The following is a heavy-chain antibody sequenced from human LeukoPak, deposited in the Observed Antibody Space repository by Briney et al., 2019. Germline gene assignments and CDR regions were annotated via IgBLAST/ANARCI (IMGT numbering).Heavy chain of an antibody. J-gene: IGHJ5*02. V-gene: IGHV1-18*01. Sequence: GASVKVSCKASGYTFTSYGISWVRQAPGQGLEWMGWISAYNGNTNYAQKLQGRVTMTTDTSTSTAYMELRSLRSDDTAVYYCARDHNFRLGGYDFTGEGDWFDPWGQGTLVTVSS. CDR2: ISAYNGNT. CDR1: GYTFTSYG. D-gene: IGHD5-12*01. CDR3: ARDHNFRLGGYDFTGEGDWFDP.